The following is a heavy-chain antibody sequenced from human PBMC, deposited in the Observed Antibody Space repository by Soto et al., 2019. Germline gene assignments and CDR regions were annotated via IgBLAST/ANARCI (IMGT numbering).Heavy chain of an antibody. CDR3: ARDRSAAWFDY. CDR2: IYYSGST. V-gene: IGHV4-30-4*01. D-gene: IGHD3-10*01. J-gene: IGHJ4*02. Sequence: PSETLSLTCTVSGGSISSGDYYWSWIRQPPGKGLEWIGYIYYSGSTYYNPSLKSRVTISVDTSKNQFSLKLSSVTAADTAVYYCARDRSAAWFDYWGQGTLVTVSS. CDR1: GGSISSGDYY.